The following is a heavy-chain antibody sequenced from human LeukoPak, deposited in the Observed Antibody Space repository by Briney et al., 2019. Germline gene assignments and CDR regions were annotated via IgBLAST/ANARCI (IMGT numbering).Heavy chain of an antibody. D-gene: IGHD2-21*01. J-gene: IGHJ3*02. V-gene: IGHV1-18*01. CDR3: ALAYCGGDCYPNDAFDI. CDR1: AYTFTSYG. Sequence: GASAKVSCKASAYTFTSYGISWVRQAPGQGLEWMGWISAYNGNTNYAQKLQGRVTLTTDTSTSTAYMELRSLRSDDTAVYYCALAYCGGDCYPNDAFDIWGQGTMVTVSS. CDR2: ISAYNGNT.